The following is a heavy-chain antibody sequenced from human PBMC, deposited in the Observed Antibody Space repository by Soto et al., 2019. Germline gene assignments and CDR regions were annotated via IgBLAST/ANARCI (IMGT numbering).Heavy chain of an antibody. J-gene: IGHJ4*02. V-gene: IGHV4-39*01. CDR2: IYYSGST. D-gene: IGHD1-26*01. CDR1: GGSISSSSYF. CDR3: ARQGGLTNFDY. Sequence: QLQLQESGPGLVKPSETLSLTCTVSGGSISSSSYFWGWIRQPPGKGLEWIGSIYYSGSTYYNPSLKSRVTISVDTSKNQFSLKLSSVTAADTAVYYCARQGGLTNFDYWGQGTLVTVSS.